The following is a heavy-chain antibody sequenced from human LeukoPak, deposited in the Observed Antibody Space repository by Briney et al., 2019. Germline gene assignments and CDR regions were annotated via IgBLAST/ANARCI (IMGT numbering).Heavy chain of an antibody. J-gene: IGHJ3*02. Sequence: GGSLRLSCAASGFTFDDYGMSWVRQAPGKGLEWVSGINWNGGSTGYADSVKGRFTISRDNAKNSLYLQMNSLRAEDTALYYCARLGVGATRDAFDIWGQGTMVTVTS. CDR2: INWNGGST. D-gene: IGHD1-26*01. V-gene: IGHV3-20*04. CDR1: GFTFDDYG. CDR3: ARLGVGATRDAFDI.